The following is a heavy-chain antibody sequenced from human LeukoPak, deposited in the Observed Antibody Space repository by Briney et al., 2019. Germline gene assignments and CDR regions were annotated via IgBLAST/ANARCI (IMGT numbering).Heavy chain of an antibody. Sequence: SETLSLTCTVSAGSVSSSDSYWTWIRQPPGKGLDWIGYIYYSGRTNYSPSLKSRLTISIDTSKNQFSLNLTSVTAADTAVYYCARDGGYGGNNWFDSWGQGTLVTVSS. V-gene: IGHV4-61*08. CDR3: ARDGGYGGNNWFDS. CDR2: IYYSGRT. J-gene: IGHJ5*01. CDR1: AGSVSSSDSY. D-gene: IGHD4-23*01.